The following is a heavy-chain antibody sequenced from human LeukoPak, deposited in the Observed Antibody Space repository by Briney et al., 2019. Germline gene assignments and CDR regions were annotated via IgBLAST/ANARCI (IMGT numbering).Heavy chain of an antibody. CDR2: IYYSGST. CDR3: ARDLGGGSFDF. CDR1: GGSISNGVYY. V-gene: IGHV4-31*03. J-gene: IGHJ4*02. Sequence: PSQTLSLTCTVSGGSISNGVYYWSWIRQHPGKGLEWIGYIYYSGSTYYSPSLKSRLTMSVDTSKNQFSLKLSSVTAADTAVYYCARDLGGGSFDFWGQGTLVAVSS. D-gene: IGHD2-15*01.